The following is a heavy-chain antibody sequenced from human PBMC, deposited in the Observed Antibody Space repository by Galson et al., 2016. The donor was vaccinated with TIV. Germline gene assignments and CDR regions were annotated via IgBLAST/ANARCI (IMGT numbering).Heavy chain of an antibody. Sequence: QSGAEVTKPGEPLKISCEGSGSSFSRYWIGWVRHKPGEGLEWIGIIHPADSDTRYSPSFRGQFTMSADKAINGAYLQWRALKASDSAMYYCARRKEMTTNRLDGFYLWGQGTMVIVSS. CDR2: IHPADSDT. CDR1: GSSFSRYW. D-gene: IGHD5-24*01. V-gene: IGHV5-51*01. J-gene: IGHJ3*01. CDR3: ARRKEMTTNRLDGFYL.